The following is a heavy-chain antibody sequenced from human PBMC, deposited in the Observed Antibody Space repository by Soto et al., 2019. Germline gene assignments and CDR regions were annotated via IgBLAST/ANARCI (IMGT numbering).Heavy chain of an antibody. Sequence: SETLSLTCTVSGGSISSYYWSWIRQPPGKGLEWIGYIYYSGSTNYNPSLKSRVTISVDTSKNQFSLKLSSVTAADTAVYYCARHGVYYDILTGYRFYYYYYMDVWGKGTTVTVSS. J-gene: IGHJ6*03. V-gene: IGHV4-59*08. CDR2: IYYSGST. D-gene: IGHD3-9*01. CDR1: GGSISSYY. CDR3: ARHGVYYDILTGYRFYYYYYMDV.